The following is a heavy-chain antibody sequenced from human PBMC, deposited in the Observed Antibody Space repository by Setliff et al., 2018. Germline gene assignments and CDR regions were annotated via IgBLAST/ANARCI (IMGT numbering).Heavy chain of an antibody. V-gene: IGHV4-4*08. CDR1: DVSISGYY. D-gene: IGHD1-26*01. CDR2: IHSSGRS. CDR3: ARAPPNRYSGSYEYFYMDV. J-gene: IGHJ6*03. Sequence: PSETLSLTCTVSDVSISGYYWSWIRQPPGKGLEWIGYIHSSGRSNYNPSLKSRVTTSIDTSKNQFSLKVSSVTAADTAVYYCARAPPNRYSGSYEYFYMDVWGKGTTVTVSS.